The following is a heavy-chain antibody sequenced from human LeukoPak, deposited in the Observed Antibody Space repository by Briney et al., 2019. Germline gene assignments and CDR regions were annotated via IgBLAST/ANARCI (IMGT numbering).Heavy chain of an antibody. V-gene: IGHV1-3*03. CDR2: INPANGYT. Sequence: ASVNVSCKTSGYTFTNYAMHWVRQAPGQTIEWLAWINPANGYTRYSQHFQDRVTVSSDTSADTAYMELSSLRSEDKAIYYCAIRDGHTDHWGQGTLVTVSS. J-gene: IGHJ4*02. CDR3: AIRDGHTDH. D-gene: IGHD5-24*01. CDR1: GYTFTNYA.